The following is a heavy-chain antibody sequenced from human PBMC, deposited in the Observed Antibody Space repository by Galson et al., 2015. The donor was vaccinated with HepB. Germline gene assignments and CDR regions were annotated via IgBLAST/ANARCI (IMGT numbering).Heavy chain of an antibody. CDR2: IYPGDSDT. J-gene: IGHJ3*02. V-gene: IGHV5-51*03. CDR1: GYSFTSYW. CDR3: ARPRHCSSTSCYMYAFDI. Sequence: QSGAEVKKPGESLKISCKGSGYSFTSYWIGWVRQMPGKGLEWMGIIYPGDSDTRYSPSFQGQVTISADKSISTAYLQWSSLKAPDTAMYYCARPRHCSSTSCYMYAFDIWGQGTMVTVSS. D-gene: IGHD2-2*02.